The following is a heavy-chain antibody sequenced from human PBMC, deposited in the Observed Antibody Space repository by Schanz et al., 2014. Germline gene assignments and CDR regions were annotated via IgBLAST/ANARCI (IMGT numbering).Heavy chain of an antibody. CDR2: VRTKDNHYAT. CDR3: ASYDNSGPYYLNH. Sequence: EVQLLESGGALEQPGGSLRLSCAASGITFSDYAMSWVRQASGKGLEWVGRVRTKDNHYATSYGASVSGRFTISRDDSKNTAYLQMNSLRTGDTAMYYCASYDNSGPYYLNHWGRGTLVTVSS. CDR1: GITFSDYA. D-gene: IGHD4-4*01. V-gene: IGHV3-73*01. J-gene: IGHJ5*02.